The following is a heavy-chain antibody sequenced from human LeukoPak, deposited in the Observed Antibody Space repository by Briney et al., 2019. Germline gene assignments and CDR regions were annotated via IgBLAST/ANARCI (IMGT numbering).Heavy chain of an antibody. J-gene: IGHJ4*02. D-gene: IGHD2-15*01. CDR3: ARGHRVKGGLDY. CDR1: GGSISSSSYY. V-gene: IGHV4-39*07. Sequence: SETLSLTCTVSGGSISSSSYYWGWIRQPPGRGLEWIGSIYYSGSTYYNPSLKSRVTISVDTSKNQFSLKLSSVTAADTAVYYCARGHRVKGGLDYWGQGTLVTVSS. CDR2: IYYSGST.